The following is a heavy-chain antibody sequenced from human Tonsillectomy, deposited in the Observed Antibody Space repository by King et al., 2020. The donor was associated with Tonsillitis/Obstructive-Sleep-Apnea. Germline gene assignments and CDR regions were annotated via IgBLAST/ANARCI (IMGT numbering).Heavy chain of an antibody. CDR3: ANAVYRSSGWCPDH. Sequence: VQLVESGGGVVQPGRSLRLSCAASGFTFSSYGMHWVRQAPGKGLEWVAVISYDGSNKYYADSVKGRFTISRDNSKNTLYLQMNSLRAEDTAVYYCANAVYRSSGWCPDHWGQGTLVTVSS. CDR2: ISYDGSNK. D-gene: IGHD6-19*01. CDR1: GFTFSSYG. V-gene: IGHV3-30*18. J-gene: IGHJ4*02.